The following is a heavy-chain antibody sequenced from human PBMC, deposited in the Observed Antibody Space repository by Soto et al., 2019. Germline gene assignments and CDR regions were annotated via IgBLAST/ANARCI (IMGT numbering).Heavy chain of an antibody. J-gene: IGHJ6*02. V-gene: IGHV3-23*01. CDR2: IIGSGGST. D-gene: IGHD1-26*01. CDR1: GFTFSSYA. CDR3: ARDRTRWEPSYYYYYGMDV. Sequence: PGGSLRLSCAASGFTFSSYAMSWVRQAPGKGLEWVPVIIGSGGSTYYADSLKGRFTISRDNSKNTLYLQMNSLRAEDTAVYFCARDRTRWEPSYYYYYGMDVWGQGTTVTVSS.